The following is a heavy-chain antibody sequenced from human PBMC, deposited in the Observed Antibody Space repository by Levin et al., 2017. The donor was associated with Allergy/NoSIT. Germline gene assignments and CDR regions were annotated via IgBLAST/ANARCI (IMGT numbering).Heavy chain of an antibody. D-gene: IGHD6-19*01. Sequence: PVASVKVSCAASGFTVSANYVNWVRQAPGKGLEWVSVIYSGGSTYYADSVRGRFSVSRDTSKNAIYLQMNSLRAEDTAVYYCARDRYSSGWYGYFHHWGQGTLVTVSS. CDR1: GFTVSANY. J-gene: IGHJ1*01. CDR3: ARDRYSSGWYGYFHH. V-gene: IGHV3-53*01. CDR2: IYSGGST.